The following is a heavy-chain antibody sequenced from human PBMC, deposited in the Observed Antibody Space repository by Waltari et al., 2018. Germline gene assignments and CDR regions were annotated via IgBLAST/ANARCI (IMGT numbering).Heavy chain of an antibody. Sequence: QVQLVQSGAEVKKPGASVKVSCKASGYTFTSYDINWVRQATGQGLEWMGWVNPNSGNTGFAQKFQGRVTITRNTSISTAYMELSSLRSEDTAVYYCARSYGSGSYSPVGYWGQGTLVTVSS. D-gene: IGHD3-10*01. CDR3: ARSYGSGSYSPVGY. CDR2: VNPNSGNT. CDR1: GYTFTSYD. J-gene: IGHJ4*02. V-gene: IGHV1-8*03.